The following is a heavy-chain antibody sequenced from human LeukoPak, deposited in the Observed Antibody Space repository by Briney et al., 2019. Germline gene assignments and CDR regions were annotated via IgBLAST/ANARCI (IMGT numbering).Heavy chain of an antibody. J-gene: IGHJ4*02. D-gene: IGHD3-10*01. CDR1: GYTFTSYD. Sequence: GASVKVSCKASGYTFTSYDINWVRQATGQGLEWMGWMNPDTGNTGYAQKFQGRVTITRNTSISTAYMELSSLRSEDTAVYYCSSGHDSGSLADWGQGTLVTVSS. CDR2: MNPDTGNT. CDR3: SSGHDSGSLAD. V-gene: IGHV1-8*01.